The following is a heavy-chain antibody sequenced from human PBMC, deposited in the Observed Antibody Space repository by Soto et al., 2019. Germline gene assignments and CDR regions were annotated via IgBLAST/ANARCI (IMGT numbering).Heavy chain of an antibody. V-gene: IGHV3-21*01. CDR2: ISSGSSYI. J-gene: IGHJ5*01. CDR1: GFTFSTYT. CDR3: ARDILSGGAYPDS. D-gene: IGHD3-10*01. Sequence: GGALRLSCAASGFTFSTYTMNWVRQAPGKGLEWISSISSGSSYIYYAGSVKGRFTISRDNAKNSLFLQMNSLRADDTAVYYCARDILSGGAYPDSWGQGTKVTVSS.